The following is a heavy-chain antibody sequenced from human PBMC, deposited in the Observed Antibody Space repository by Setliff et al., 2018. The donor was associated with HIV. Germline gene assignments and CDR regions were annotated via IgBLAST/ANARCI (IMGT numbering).Heavy chain of an antibody. D-gene: IGHD2-21*01. V-gene: IGHV1-69*10. CDR2: VTPILHTT. CDR1: GDTFSTYV. CDR3: ARDHQTMLWLDY. J-gene: IGHJ4*02. Sequence: GASVKVSCKSSGDTFSTYVFTWVRQAPGQGLEWMGGVTPILHTTNYAQKFQGRVTITADISTRTVYMELSSLTSEDTAIYYCARDHQTMLWLDYWGQGTPVTVSS.